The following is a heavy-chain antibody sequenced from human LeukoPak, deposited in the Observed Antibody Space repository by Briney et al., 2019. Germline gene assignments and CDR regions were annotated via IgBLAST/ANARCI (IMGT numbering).Heavy chain of an antibody. CDR2: VYYSGST. J-gene: IGHJ2*01. D-gene: IGHD6-13*01. Sequence: SETLSLTCTVSGGSISSYYWSWIRQPPGRGLEWLGYVYYSGSTNYNPSFKSRITISVDTSRNQFSLQLSSVTAADTAVYYFARNSPSKQLVKKAWYFDLWGRGTLVTVSS. CDR3: ARNSPSKQLVKKAWYFDL. CDR1: GGSISSYY. V-gene: IGHV4-59*01.